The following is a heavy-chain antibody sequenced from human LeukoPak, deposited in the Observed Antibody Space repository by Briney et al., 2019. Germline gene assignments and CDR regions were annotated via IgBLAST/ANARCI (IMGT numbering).Heavy chain of an antibody. V-gene: IGHV4-31*03. J-gene: IGHJ4*02. Sequence: SETLSLTCTVSGGSISSDAYFWSWIRQHPGKGLEWIGYIYYSGSTYYNPSLKSRVTISVDTSKNQFSLKLSSVTAADTAVYYCARHRYDSSGSKFDYWGQGTLVTVSS. CDR2: IYYSGST. CDR3: ARHRYDSSGSKFDY. D-gene: IGHD3-22*01. CDR1: GGSISSDAYF.